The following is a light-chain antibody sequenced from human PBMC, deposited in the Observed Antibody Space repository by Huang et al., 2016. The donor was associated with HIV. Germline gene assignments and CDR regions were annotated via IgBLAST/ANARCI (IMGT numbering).Light chain of an antibody. CDR3: QQYHSYSWT. CDR2: NSS. V-gene: IGKV1-5*03. CDR1: QIISYW. Sequence: DIQMTQSPSTLSASVGDSVTSTCRASQIISYWLAGYQQKPGKAPNLLIYNSSSLQSGVPSRFSGSGSGTEFTLTISSLQPDDFASYYCQQYHSYSWTFGQGTKVEIK. J-gene: IGKJ1*01.